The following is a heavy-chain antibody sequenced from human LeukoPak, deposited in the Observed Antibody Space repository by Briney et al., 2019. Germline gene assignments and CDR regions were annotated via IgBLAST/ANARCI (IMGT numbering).Heavy chain of an antibody. J-gene: IGHJ6*02. CDR3: ARRGYYAVDV. CDR1: GGSLSFTDW. V-gene: IGHV4-4*02. CDR2: IYYSGST. Sequence: SETLSLTCDVSGGSLSFTDWLNWVRQTPGKGLEWIGEIYYSGSTNYNPSLKSRVSMSVDTSKNNFSLNLSSLTAADTAVYFCARRGYYAVDVWGQGISVIVSS. D-gene: IGHD3-10*01.